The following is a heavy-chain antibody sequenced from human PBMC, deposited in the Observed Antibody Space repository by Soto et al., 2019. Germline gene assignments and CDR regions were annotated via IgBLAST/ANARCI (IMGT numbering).Heavy chain of an antibody. J-gene: IGHJ5*02. CDR2: IYHSGST. CDR3: ARIGSRWLVRGWFDP. D-gene: IGHD6-19*01. V-gene: IGHV4-4*02. Sequence: QVQLQESGPGLVKPSGTLSLTCAVSGGSISSSNWWSWVRQPPGKGLEWIGEIYHSGSTNYNPSLKSRGTLTGDKSKNQFSLKLRPVAAADTAVYYCARIGSRWLVRGWFDPWGQGTLVTVSS. CDR1: GGSISSSNW.